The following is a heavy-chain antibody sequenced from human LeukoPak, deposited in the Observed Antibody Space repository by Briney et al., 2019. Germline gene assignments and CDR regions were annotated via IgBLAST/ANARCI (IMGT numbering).Heavy chain of an antibody. CDR3: ARGYGDPPRFDY. V-gene: IGHV4-59*01. Sequence: SETLSLTCTVSGGSISSYYWSWIRQPPGKGLEWIGYIYYSGSTNYNPSLESRVTISVDTSKNQFSLKLSSVTAADTAVYYCARGYGDPPRFDYWGQGTLVTVSS. D-gene: IGHD4-17*01. CDR2: IYYSGST. CDR1: GGSISSYY. J-gene: IGHJ4*02.